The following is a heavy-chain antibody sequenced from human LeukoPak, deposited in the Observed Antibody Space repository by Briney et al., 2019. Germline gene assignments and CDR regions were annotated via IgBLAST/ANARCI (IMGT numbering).Heavy chain of an antibody. CDR2: IIPIFGTA. CDR1: GGTFSSYA. J-gene: IGHJ6*03. CDR3: ARGWVDPSPGSYYYYYMDV. Sequence: SVKVSCKASGGTFSSYAISWVRQAPGQGLEWMGGIIPIFGTANYAQKFQGRVTITADESMSTAYMELSSLRSEDTAVYYCARGWVDPSPGSYYYYYMDVWGKGTTVTGSS. V-gene: IGHV1-69*13. D-gene: IGHD3-16*01.